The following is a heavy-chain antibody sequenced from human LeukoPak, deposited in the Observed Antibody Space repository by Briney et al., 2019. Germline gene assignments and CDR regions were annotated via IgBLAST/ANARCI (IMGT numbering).Heavy chain of an antibody. CDR2: IRYDGSNK. J-gene: IGHJ4*02. V-gene: IGHV3-30*02. CDR3: ARDLAFTGYSSSWLNY. Sequence: GGSLRLSCAASGFTFSSYGMHWVRQAPGKGLEWVAFIRYDGSNKYYADSVKGRFTISRDNSKNTLYLQMTSLRAEDTAVYYCARDLAFTGYSSSWLNYWGQGTLVTVSS. D-gene: IGHD6-13*01. CDR1: GFTFSSYG.